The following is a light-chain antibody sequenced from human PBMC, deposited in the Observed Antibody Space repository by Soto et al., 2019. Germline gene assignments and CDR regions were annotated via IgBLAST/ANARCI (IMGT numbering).Light chain of an antibody. CDR3: QQANSFQFT. Sequence: DIQMNQSTSSVSASVGDRVTITCRASQGLSSWLAWYQQKPGKAHKLLIYAASSLQSGVPSRFSVSGSETDFTLTLSSLQPEDFATYYCQQANSFQFTFGPGTKVDIK. CDR2: AAS. J-gene: IGKJ3*01. CDR1: QGLSSW. V-gene: IGKV1-12*01.